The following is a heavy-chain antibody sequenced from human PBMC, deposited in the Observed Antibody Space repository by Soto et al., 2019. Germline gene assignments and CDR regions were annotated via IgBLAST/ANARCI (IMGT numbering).Heavy chain of an antibody. CDR3: AKSDRAYSSSWYWFDP. CDR1: GYTFTSYY. J-gene: IGHJ5*02. Sequence: ASVKVSCKASGYTFTSYYMHWVRQAPGQGLEWMGIINPSGGSTSYAQKFQGRVTMTRDTSTSTVYMELSSLRSEDTAVYYCAKSDRAYSSSWYWFDPWGQGTLVTVSS. V-gene: IGHV1-46*01. D-gene: IGHD6-13*01. CDR2: INPSGGST.